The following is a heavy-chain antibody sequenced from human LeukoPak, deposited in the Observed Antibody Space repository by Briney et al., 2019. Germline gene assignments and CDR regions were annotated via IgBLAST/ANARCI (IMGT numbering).Heavy chain of an antibody. V-gene: IGHV4-31*03. CDR3: TSGSYDHRGWAFDI. D-gene: IGHD1-26*01. CDR2: IYYSGST. CDR1: GGSISSGGYY. Sequence: SQTLSLTCTVSGGSISSGGYYWSWIRQHPGKGLEWIGYIYYSGSTYYNPSLKSRVTISVDTSKNQFSLKLSSVTAADTAVYYCTSGSYDHRGWAFDIWAKGQWSPSLQ. J-gene: IGHJ3*02.